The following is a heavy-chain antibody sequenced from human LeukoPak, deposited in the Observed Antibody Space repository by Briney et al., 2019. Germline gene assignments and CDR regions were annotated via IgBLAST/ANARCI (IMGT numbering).Heavy chain of an antibody. D-gene: IGHD5-18*01. Sequence: GGSLRLSCAASGFTFSSYEMNWVRQAPGRGREWVSYISRSGSTIYYADSVKGRFTISRDNAKNSLYLQINSLRAEDTAVYYCARSTTIQVWPHMDVWGKGTTVTVSS. CDR3: ARSTTIQVWPHMDV. CDR2: ISRSGSTI. V-gene: IGHV3-48*03. CDR1: GFTFSSYE. J-gene: IGHJ6*03.